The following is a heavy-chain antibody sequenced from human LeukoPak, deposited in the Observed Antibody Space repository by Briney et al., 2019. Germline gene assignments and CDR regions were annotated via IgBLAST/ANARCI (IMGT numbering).Heavy chain of an antibody. Sequence: ASVNVSCKTSGYTFTAYDIHWVRQAPGQGLEWMGWISPNTGGTEYAQKFQGRVTMTRDTSISTVYMEMSSLTSDDTAVYYRARVNYYVSNSLDFWGQGTLVTVSS. CDR2: ISPNTGGT. CDR1: GYTFTAYD. D-gene: IGHD3-22*01. CDR3: ARVNYYVSNSLDF. J-gene: IGHJ4*02. V-gene: IGHV1-2*02.